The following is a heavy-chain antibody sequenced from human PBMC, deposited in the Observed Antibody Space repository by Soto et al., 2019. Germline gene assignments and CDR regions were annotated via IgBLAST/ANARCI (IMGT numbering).Heavy chain of an antibody. CDR3: TTDLRIVVVVAATDY. CDR2: IKSKTDGGTT. J-gene: IGHJ4*02. Sequence: GGSLRLSCAASGFTFSNAWMSWVRQAPGKGLEWVGRIKSKTDGGTTDYAAPVKGRFTISRDDSKNTLYLQMNSLKTEDTAVHYCTTDLRIVVVVAATDYWGQGTLVTVSS. D-gene: IGHD2-15*01. CDR1: GFTFSNAW. V-gene: IGHV3-15*01.